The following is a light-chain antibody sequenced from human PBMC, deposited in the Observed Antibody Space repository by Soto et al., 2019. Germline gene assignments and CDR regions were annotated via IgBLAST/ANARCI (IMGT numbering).Light chain of an antibody. Sequence: EIVLTQSPGTLSLSPGERATLSCRAGQSVATSQLAWYQQKPGQAPRLLIGASSRATGVPDRFIASGSGTDFTLTISRLEPEDFAVYYCQQFASSPRTFGRGTKVDIK. CDR1: QSVATSQ. CDR3: QQFASSPRT. J-gene: IGKJ1*01. V-gene: IGKV3-20*01. CDR2: GAS.